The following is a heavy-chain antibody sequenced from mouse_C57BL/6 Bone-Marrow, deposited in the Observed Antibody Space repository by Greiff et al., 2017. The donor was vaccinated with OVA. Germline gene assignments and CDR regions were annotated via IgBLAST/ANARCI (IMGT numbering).Heavy chain of an antibody. CDR2: SRNKANDYTT. Sequence: EVNVVESGGGLVQSGRSLRLSCATSGFTFSDFYMEWVRQAPGKGLEWIAASRNKANDYTTEYSASVKGRFIVSRDTSQSILYLQMNALRAEDTAIYYCARDADGNYYAMDYWGQGTSVTVSS. J-gene: IGHJ4*01. CDR3: ARDADGNYYAMDY. D-gene: IGHD2-1*01. V-gene: IGHV7-1*01. CDR1: GFTFSDFY.